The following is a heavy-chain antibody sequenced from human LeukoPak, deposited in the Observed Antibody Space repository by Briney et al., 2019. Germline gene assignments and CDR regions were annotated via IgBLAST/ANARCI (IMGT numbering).Heavy chain of an antibody. V-gene: IGHV1-69*05. CDR1: GGTFSSYA. CDR2: IIPIFGTA. CDR3: ASWAGGYDFWSGYYVHFDY. J-gene: IGHJ4*02. Sequence: ASVKVSCKAPGGTFSSYAISWVRQAPGQGLEWMGGIIPIFGTANYAQKFQGRVTITTDESTSTAYMGLSSLRSEDTAVYYCASWAGGYDFWSGYYVHFDYWGQGTLVTVSS. D-gene: IGHD3-3*01.